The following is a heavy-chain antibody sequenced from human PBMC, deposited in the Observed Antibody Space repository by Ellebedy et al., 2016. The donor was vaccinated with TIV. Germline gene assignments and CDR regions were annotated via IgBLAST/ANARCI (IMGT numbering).Heavy chain of an antibody. Sequence: GGSLRLSCAASGFSFSAHWMHWVRLAPGKGLVWVSRLSADGSSPDYADSVQGRFIVSRDNAKKTLYLQMNSLRAEDTGIYYCAVSQYSPGFDRWGQGTVVTVSS. V-gene: IGHV3-74*01. CDR2: LSADGSSP. CDR3: AVSQYSPGFDR. J-gene: IGHJ4*01. D-gene: IGHD2-21*01. CDR1: GFSFSAHW.